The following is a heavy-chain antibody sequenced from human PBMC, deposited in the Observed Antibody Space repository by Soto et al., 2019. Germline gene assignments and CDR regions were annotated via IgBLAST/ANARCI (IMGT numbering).Heavy chain of an antibody. CDR1: GFTFNSYS. V-gene: IGHV3-48*01. CDR3: ASSASPDAY. D-gene: IGHD1-26*01. J-gene: IGHJ4*02. CDR2: INSGSTSV. Sequence: VQLVESGGGLVQPGGSLRLSCVASGFTFNSYSMNWVRQAPGKGLEWISYINSGSTSVFYADSVNGRFTISRDNAKNSLYLQMNSLRAEDTAVYYCASSASPDAYWGQGTLVTVSS.